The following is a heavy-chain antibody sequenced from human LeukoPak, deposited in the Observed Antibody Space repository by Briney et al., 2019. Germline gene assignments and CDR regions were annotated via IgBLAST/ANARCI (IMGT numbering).Heavy chain of an antibody. V-gene: IGHV3-13*01. CDR2: IGTAGDT. J-gene: IGHJ6*02. D-gene: IGHD6-13*01. Sequence: GGSLRLSCAASGFTFSSYDMHWVRRATGKGLEWVSAIGTAGDTYYPGSVKGRFTISRENAKNSLYLQMNSLRAGDTAVYYCARGGSSSWKTQRPYYYYGMDVWGQGTTVTVSS. CDR1: GFTFSSYD. CDR3: ARGGSSSWKTQRPYYYYGMDV.